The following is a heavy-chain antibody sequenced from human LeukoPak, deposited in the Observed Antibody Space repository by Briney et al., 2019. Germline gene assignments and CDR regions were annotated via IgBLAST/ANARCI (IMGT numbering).Heavy chain of an antibody. V-gene: IGHV1-69*04. CDR1: GGTFSSYA. J-gene: IGHJ2*01. Sequence: AASVKVSCKASGGTFSSYAISWVRQAPGQGLEWMGRIIPILGIANYAQKFQGRVTITADKSTSTAYMELSSLRSEDTAVYYCARDYGMATIISSRYFDLWGRGTLVTVSS. CDR2: IIPILGIA. D-gene: IGHD5-24*01. CDR3: ARDYGMATIISSRYFDL.